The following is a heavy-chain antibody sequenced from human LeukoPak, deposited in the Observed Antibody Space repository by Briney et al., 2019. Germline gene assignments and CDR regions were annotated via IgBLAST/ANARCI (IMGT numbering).Heavy chain of an antibody. CDR3: AKGSRAQPLYYYYMDV. Sequence: HPGGSLRLSCAASGFTFSSYAMSWVRHAPGKGLEWVSAISGSGGSTYYADSVKGRFTISRDNSKNTLYLQMNSLRAEDTAVYYCAKGSRAQPLYYYYMDVWGKGTTVTVSS. V-gene: IGHV3-23*01. CDR1: GFTFSSYA. J-gene: IGHJ6*03. CDR2: ISGSGGST.